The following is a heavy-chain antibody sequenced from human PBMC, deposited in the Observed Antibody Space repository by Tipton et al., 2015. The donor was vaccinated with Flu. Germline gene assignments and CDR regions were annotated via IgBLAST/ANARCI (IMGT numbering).Heavy chain of an antibody. CDR2: IIPILGIA. V-gene: IGHV1-69*01. J-gene: IGHJ3*02. Sequence: QLVQSGAEVKKPRSSVKVSCKASGGTFSSYAISWVRQAPGQGLEWMGGIIPILGIANYAQKFQGRVTITADESTSTAYMELSSLRSEDTAVYYCASPWGYCSGGSCYSRGAFDIWGQGTMVTVSS. CDR3: ASPWGYCSGGSCYSRGAFDI. D-gene: IGHD2-15*01. CDR1: GGTFSSYA.